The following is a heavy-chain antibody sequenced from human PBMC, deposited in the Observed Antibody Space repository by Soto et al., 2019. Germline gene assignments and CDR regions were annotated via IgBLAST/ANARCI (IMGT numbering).Heavy chain of an antibody. Sequence: GESLKISCAASGFTFSNAWVSWVRQAPGKGLQWVGLIKSKADGGTTDYAAPVKGGFTISRDESKNTLYLQVNSLKTEDAALYYCTTVTSGYSNGWAFYYYMDVWGKGTTVTVSS. D-gene: IGHD6-19*01. CDR2: IKSKADGGTT. V-gene: IGHV3-15*01. CDR3: TTVTSGYSNGWAFYYYMDV. J-gene: IGHJ6*03. CDR1: GFTFSNAW.